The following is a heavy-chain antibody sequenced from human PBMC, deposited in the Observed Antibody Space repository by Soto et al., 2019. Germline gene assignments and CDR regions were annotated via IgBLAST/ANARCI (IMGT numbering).Heavy chain of an antibody. CDR2: IYYSGTT. CDR1: GGSISSYY. CDR3: ARYSGSYSYNWFDP. J-gene: IGHJ5*02. D-gene: IGHD1-26*01. Sequence: PSETLSLTCTVSGGSISSYYWSWIRQPPGKGLEWIGYIYYSGTTNYNPSLKSRVTISVDTSKNRFSLKLSSVTAADTAVYYCARYSGSYSYNWFDPWGQGTLVTVSS. V-gene: IGHV4-59*01.